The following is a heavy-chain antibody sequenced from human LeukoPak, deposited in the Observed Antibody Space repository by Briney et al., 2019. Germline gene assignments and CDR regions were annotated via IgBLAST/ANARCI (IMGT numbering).Heavy chain of an antibody. CDR1: GYSINNYW. D-gene: IGHD2-15*01. CDR3: ARQEYCSGGSCYTWFDP. CDR2: IYPADSDI. J-gene: IGHJ5*02. V-gene: IGHV5-51*01. Sequence: GESLKISCKGSGYSINNYWIGWVRQMPGKGLEWMGIIYPADSDIRYSPSFQGQVTISADESISTAYLQWSSLKASDTAMYYCARQEYCSGGSCYTWFDPWGQGTLVTVSS.